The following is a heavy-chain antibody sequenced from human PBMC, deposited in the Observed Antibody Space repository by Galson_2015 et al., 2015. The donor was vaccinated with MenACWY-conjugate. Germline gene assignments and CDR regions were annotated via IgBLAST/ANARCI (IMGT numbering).Heavy chain of an antibody. CDR2: IYYSGTT. J-gene: IGHJ4*02. CDR1: GGSISSYY. V-gene: IGHV4-59*08. Sequence: ETLSLTCTVSGGSISSYYLSWIRPPPGKGLEWIGYIYYSGTTKYNPSLKSRVTISADTSKTQFSLRLNSVTAAGTAVYYCARRHCSSGSCFFDYGGQGSLVTVSS. CDR3: ARRHCSSGSCFFDY. D-gene: IGHD2-15*01.